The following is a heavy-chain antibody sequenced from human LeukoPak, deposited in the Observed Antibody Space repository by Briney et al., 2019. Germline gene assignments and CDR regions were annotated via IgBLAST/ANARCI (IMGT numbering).Heavy chain of an antibody. J-gene: IGHJ5*02. D-gene: IGHD3-10*01. CDR3: AKDITPYGSGSYNWFDP. V-gene: IGHV3-9*01. Sequence: GRSLRLSCAASGFTFDDYATHWVRHAPGEGLEWVSGISWNSGSIGYADSVKGRFTISRDNAKNSLYLQMNSLRAEDTALYYCAKDITPYGSGSYNWFDPWGQGTLVTVSS. CDR1: GFTFDDYA. CDR2: ISWNSGSI.